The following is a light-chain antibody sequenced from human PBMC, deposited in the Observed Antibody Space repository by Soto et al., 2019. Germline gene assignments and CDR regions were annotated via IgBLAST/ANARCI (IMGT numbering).Light chain of an antibody. CDR2: WVK. Sequence: QSVLTQPPFPSGSPGQSVTMSFTGTDVDVGGSISVSWYQQHPVKGRAVIIWWVKKRPSGFRGGCCAYKSGNTASLTISGLQAEDEXDYHCCSYIGHYIYVSGTGTKLTVL. CDR1: DVDVGGSIS. J-gene: IGLJ1*01. V-gene: IGLV2-8*01. CDR3: CSYIGHYIYV.